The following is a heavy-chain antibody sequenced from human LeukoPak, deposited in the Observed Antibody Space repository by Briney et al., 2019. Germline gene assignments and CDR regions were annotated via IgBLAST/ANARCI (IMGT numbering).Heavy chain of an antibody. CDR3: ARDRVESSGYYYHYGMDV. J-gene: IGHJ6*02. Sequence: PSETLSLTCTVSGGSISTYYWSWIRQPAGKGLEWIGRIYTSGSTNYNASLKSRGTISLDRSQNQFSLKLRSVTAADTAVYYCARDRVESSGYYYHYGMDVWGQGNTVTVSS. V-gene: IGHV4-4*07. CDR1: GGSISTYY. D-gene: IGHD3-22*01. CDR2: IYTSGST.